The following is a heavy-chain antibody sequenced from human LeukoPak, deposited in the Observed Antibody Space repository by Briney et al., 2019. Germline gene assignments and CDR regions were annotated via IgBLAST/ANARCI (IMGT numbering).Heavy chain of an antibody. Sequence: SETLSLTCTVSGDSISSYYWSWIRQPAGKGLEWIGRIYTSGSTYYNPSLKSRVTISVDTSKNQFSLKLSSVTAADTAVYYCARHVDFSSSFDYWGQGTLVTVSS. CDR2: IYTSGST. J-gene: IGHJ4*02. D-gene: IGHD6-6*01. V-gene: IGHV4-4*07. CDR1: GDSISSYY. CDR3: ARHVDFSSSFDY.